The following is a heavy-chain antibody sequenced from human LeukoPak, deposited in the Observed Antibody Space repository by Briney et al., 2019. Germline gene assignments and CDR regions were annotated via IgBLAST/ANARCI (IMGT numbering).Heavy chain of an antibody. D-gene: IGHD3-10*01. Sequence: SETLSLTCTVSGGSISSYYWSWVRQPPGKGLEWIGYIYYSGSTNYNPSLKSRVTISVDTSKNQFSLKLSSVTAADTAVYYCARESGGSGNFDYWGQGTLVTVSP. CDR3: ARESGGSGNFDY. J-gene: IGHJ4*02. CDR2: IYYSGST. V-gene: IGHV4-59*01. CDR1: GGSISSYY.